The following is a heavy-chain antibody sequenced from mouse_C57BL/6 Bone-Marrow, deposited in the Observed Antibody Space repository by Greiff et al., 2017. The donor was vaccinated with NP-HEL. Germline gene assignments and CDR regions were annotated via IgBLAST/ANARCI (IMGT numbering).Heavy chain of an antibody. D-gene: IGHD2-4*01. CDR1: GYTFTSYW. V-gene: IGHV1-69*01. CDR2: IDPSDSYT. J-gene: IGHJ2*01. CDR3: ARGDYDGVLFDY. Sequence: QVQLQQPGAELVMPGASVKLSCKASGYTFTSYWMHWVKQRPGQGLAWIGEIDPSDSYTNYNQQFKGKSTLNVDKSSSTAYMQISSLTSEDSAVYYCARGDYDGVLFDYWGQGTTLTVSS.